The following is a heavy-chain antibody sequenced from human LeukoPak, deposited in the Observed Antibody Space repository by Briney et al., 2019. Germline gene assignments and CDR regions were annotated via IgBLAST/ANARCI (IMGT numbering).Heavy chain of an antibody. CDR2: IYTSGST. V-gene: IGHV4-4*07. CDR1: GGSISSYY. D-gene: IGHD3-22*01. CDR3: AREDDSSGYYEGIDAFDI. Sequence: PSETLSLTCTVSGGSISSYYWSWIRQPAGKGLEWIGRIYTSGSTNYNPSLKSRVTMSVDTSKNQFSLKLSSVTAADTAVYYCAREDDSSGYYEGIDAFDIWGQGTMVTVSS. J-gene: IGHJ3*02.